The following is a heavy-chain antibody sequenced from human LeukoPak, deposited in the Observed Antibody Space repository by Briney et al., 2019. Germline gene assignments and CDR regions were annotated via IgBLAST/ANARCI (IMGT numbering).Heavy chain of an antibody. CDR2: IYTSGST. CDR1: GGSISSYY. J-gene: IGHJ4*02. CDR3: ARGLDYGDAVDY. Sequence: PETLSLTCTVSGGSISSYYWSWIRQPAGKGLEWIGRIYTSGSTNYNPSLKSRVTISVDTSKNQFSLKLSSVTAADTAVYYCARGLDYGDAVDYWGQGTLVTVSS. V-gene: IGHV4-4*07. D-gene: IGHD4-17*01.